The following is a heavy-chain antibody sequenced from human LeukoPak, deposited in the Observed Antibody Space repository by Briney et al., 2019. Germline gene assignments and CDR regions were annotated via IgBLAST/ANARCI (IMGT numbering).Heavy chain of an antibody. Sequence: GGYLRLSCAASGFTFSSYAMSWVRQAPGKGLEWGSAISGSGGSAYYADPVKGRFTISRENSKNTLYLQMNSLRAEDTAVYYCAKGGKWLPFAYWGQGTLVTVSS. J-gene: IGHJ4*02. D-gene: IGHD3-22*01. V-gene: IGHV3-23*01. CDR2: ISGSGGSA. CDR1: GFTFSSYA. CDR3: AKGGKWLPFAY.